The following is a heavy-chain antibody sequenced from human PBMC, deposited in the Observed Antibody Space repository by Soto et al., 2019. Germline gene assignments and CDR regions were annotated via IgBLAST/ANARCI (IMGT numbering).Heavy chain of an antibody. CDR3: ARDSGGDYHNYYMDV. Sequence: QVQLVESGGGVVQPGRSLRLSCAASGFTFSSYAMHWVRQAPGKGLEWVTIIWEDGSNKNYADSVKGRFTISRDNSKSTVYLQMNSLRVEDTAVYYCARDSGGDYHNYYMDVWGKGTTVTVSS. V-gene: IGHV3-33*01. CDR1: GFTFSSYA. J-gene: IGHJ6*03. CDR2: IWEDGSNK. D-gene: IGHD4-17*01.